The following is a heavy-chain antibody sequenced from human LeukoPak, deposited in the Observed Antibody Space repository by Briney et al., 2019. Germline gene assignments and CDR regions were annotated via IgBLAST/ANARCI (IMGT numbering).Heavy chain of an antibody. Sequence: ASVKVSCKASGYTFTGYYMHWVRRAPGQGLEWMGWISAYNGNTNYAQKLQGRVTMTTDTSTSTAYMELRSLRSDDTDVYYCAMTLQELAAAGGDAFDIRGQGTMVTVSS. V-gene: IGHV1-18*04. CDR3: AMTLQELAAAGGDAFDI. CDR1: GYTFTGYY. D-gene: IGHD6-13*01. J-gene: IGHJ3*02. CDR2: ISAYNGNT.